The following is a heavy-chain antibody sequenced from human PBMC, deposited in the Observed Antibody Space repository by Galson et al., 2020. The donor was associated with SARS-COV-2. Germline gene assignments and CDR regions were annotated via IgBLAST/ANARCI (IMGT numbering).Heavy chain of an antibody. J-gene: IGHJ4*03. CDR3: ARGDMGNDYFDY. Sequence: ALHGESLKISCAASGFTFSSYWMHWVRQAPGKGLVWVSRIYSEGSSTSYADSVKGRFTISGDNAKNTLYLQMNSMIAEDTAVYYCARGDMGNDYFDYWGQGTMVTVSS. D-gene: IGHD7-27*01. CDR2: IYSEGSST. CDR1: GFTFSSYW. V-gene: IGHV3-74*01.